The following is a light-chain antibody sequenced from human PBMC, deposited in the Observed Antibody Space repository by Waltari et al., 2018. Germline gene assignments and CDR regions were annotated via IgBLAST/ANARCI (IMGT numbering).Light chain of an antibody. CDR1: SSDVGSYNP. Sequence: QSALTQPASVSGSPGQSITISCTGTSSDVGSYNPVSWYQQHPGKAPKLMIYVVSKRPSGFSNRFSGSKSGNMASLTISGLQAEDEADYYCCSYAGSSFVVFGGGTKLTVL. J-gene: IGLJ2*01. CDR2: VVS. V-gene: IGLV2-23*02. CDR3: CSYAGSSFVV.